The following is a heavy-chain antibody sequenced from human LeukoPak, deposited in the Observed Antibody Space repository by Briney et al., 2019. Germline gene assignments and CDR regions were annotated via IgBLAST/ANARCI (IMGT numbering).Heavy chain of an antibody. J-gene: IGHJ4*02. V-gene: IGHV4-59*01. Sequence: PSETLSLTCTVSGGSISSYYWSWIRQLPGKGLEWIGYIYYSGSTNYNPSLKSRVTISVDTSKNQFSLKLSSVTAADTAVYYCARDSSSWFFDYWGQGTLVTVSS. CDR2: IYYSGST. CDR1: GGSISSYY. D-gene: IGHD6-13*01. CDR3: ARDSSSWFFDY.